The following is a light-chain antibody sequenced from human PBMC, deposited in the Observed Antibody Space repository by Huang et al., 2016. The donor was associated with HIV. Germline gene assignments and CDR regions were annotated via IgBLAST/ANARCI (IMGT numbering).Light chain of an antibody. Sequence: DIVMTQSPATLSVSPGERATLSCRASQSVSSNLVWYQQTPGQAPRLLIYGASTRATGIPARFSGSGSGTKFTLTISSLQSEDFAVYYCQQFNNWPITFGQGTRLEIK. J-gene: IGKJ5*01. CDR3: QQFNNWPIT. V-gene: IGKV3-15*01. CDR2: GAS. CDR1: QSVSSN.